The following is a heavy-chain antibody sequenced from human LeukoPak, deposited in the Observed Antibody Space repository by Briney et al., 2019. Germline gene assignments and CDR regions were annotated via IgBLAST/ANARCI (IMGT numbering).Heavy chain of an antibody. CDR3: ARVPSYDFWSGYRFDY. Sequence: SQTLSLTCTVSGGSISSGDYYWSWIRQPPGKGLEWIGYIYYSGSTYYNPSLKSRVTISVDTSKNQFSLKLSSVTAADTAVYYCARVPSYDFWSGYRFDYWGQGTLVTVSS. CDR1: GGSISSGDYY. J-gene: IGHJ4*02. D-gene: IGHD3-3*01. CDR2: IYYSGST. V-gene: IGHV4-30-4*08.